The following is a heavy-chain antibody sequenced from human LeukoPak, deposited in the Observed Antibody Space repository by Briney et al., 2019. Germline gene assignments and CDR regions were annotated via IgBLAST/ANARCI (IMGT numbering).Heavy chain of an antibody. CDR2: IIPILGIA. D-gene: IGHD4-17*01. CDR3: AIGDYEVPPLHFDY. J-gene: IGHJ4*01. V-gene: IGHV1-69*04. Sequence: SVKVSCKASGGTFSSYAISWVRQAPGQGLEWMGRIIPILGIANYAQKFQGRVTITADKSTSTAYMELSSLRSEDTAVYYCAIGDYEVPPLHFDYWGQGTLVPVSS. CDR1: GGTFSSYA.